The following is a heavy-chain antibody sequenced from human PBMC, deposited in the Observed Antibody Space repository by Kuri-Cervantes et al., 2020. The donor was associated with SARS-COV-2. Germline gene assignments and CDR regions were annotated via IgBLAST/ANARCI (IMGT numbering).Heavy chain of an antibody. CDR1: GFTFSNYG. V-gene: IGHV3-30*03. Sequence: LSLTCAASGFTFSNYGMHWVRQAPGKGLEWVAVISYDGSNKYYADSVKGRFTISRDNSKNTLYLQMNSLRAEDTAVYYCARGNYDSSGYYQRTYYYYYYMDVWGKGTTVTVSS. D-gene: IGHD3-22*01. CDR3: ARGNYDSSGYYQRTYYYYYYMDV. J-gene: IGHJ6*03. CDR2: ISYDGSNK.